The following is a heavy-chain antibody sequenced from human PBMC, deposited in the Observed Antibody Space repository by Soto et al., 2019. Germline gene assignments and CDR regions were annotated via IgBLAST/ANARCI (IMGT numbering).Heavy chain of an antibody. V-gene: IGHV3-48*02. CDR1: GFTFSSYS. J-gene: IGHJ6*02. CDR2: ISSSSSTI. D-gene: IGHD6-13*01. Sequence: LRLSCAASGFTFSSYSMNWVRQAPGKGLEWVSYISSSSSTIYYADSVKGRFTISRDNAKNSLYLQMNSLRDEDTAVYYCARGVRGSSSWYYYYYGMDVWGQGTTVTVSS. CDR3: ARGVRGSSSWYYYYYGMDV.